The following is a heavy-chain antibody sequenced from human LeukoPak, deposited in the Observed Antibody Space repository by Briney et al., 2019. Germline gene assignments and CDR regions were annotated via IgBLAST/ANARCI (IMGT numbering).Heavy chain of an antibody. J-gene: IGHJ4*02. Sequence: PSETLSLTCTASGGSISSYYWSWIRQPPGKGLEWIGYIYCSGGTNYNPSLKSRVTISVDTSKNQFSLKLSSVTAADTAVYYCARSSGYYYPPGYWGQGTLVTVSS. D-gene: IGHD3-22*01. CDR1: GGSISSYY. CDR2: IYCSGGT. V-gene: IGHV4-59*01. CDR3: ARSSGYYYPPGY.